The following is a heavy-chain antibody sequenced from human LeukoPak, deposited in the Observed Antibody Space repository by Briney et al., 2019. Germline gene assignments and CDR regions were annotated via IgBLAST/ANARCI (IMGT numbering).Heavy chain of an antibody. V-gene: IGHV1-8*01. CDR1: GYTFTSYD. Sequence: ASVKVSCKASGYTFTSYDIKWVRKATGQGLEWMGWMNPNSGNTGYAQKFQGRVTMTRNTSISTAYMELSSLRSEDTAVYYCARGDHDSYIDYWGQGTLVTVSS. CDR3: ARGDHDSYIDY. CDR2: MNPNSGNT. D-gene: IGHD2-21*02. J-gene: IGHJ4*02.